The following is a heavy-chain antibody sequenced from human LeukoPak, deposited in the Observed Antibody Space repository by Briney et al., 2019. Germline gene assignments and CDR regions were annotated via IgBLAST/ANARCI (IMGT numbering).Heavy chain of an antibody. J-gene: IGHJ5*02. CDR2: INPKSGGT. D-gene: IGHD3-9*01. CDR3: ARVSTSGYRDWLDP. Sequence: ASVKVSCEASGYTFTGSYLHWVRQAPGQGLEWMGWINPKSGGTNSAQKFQGRVTMTRDTSISTAYMELSRLKFDDTAVYYCARVSTSGYRDWLDPWGQGTLVTVSS. V-gene: IGHV1-2*02. CDR1: GYTFTGSY.